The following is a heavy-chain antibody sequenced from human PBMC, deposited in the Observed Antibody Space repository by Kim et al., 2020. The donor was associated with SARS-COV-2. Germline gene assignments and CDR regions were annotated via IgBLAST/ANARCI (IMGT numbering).Heavy chain of an antibody. CDR1: EGTFSSYT. J-gene: IGHJ4*02. CDR2: IIPISGIA. CDR3: AKEKLPSTYSGSTYYFDY. Sequence: SVKVSCKTSEGTFSSYTISWVRQAPGQGLEWMGRIIPISGIANYAQKFQGRVTITADKSTSTAYMDLSSLTSEDTALYYCAKEKLPSTYSGSTYYFDYWGQGTLVTVSS. V-gene: IGHV1-69*04. D-gene: IGHD1-26*01.